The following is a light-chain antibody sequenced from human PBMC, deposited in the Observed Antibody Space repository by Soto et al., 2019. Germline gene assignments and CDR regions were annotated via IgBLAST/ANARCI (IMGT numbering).Light chain of an antibody. CDR1: QSVLYSSNNKNY. J-gene: IGKJ2*01. CDR2: WAS. Sequence: DIVMTPSPDSLPVSLGERATINCKSSQSVLYSSNNKNYLAWYQQRPGQPPMLLIYWASTRESGVPDRFSGSGSGTDFTLTISSLQAEDVAVYYCQQYESTPPTFGQGTKLEIK. V-gene: IGKV4-1*01. CDR3: QQYESTPPT.